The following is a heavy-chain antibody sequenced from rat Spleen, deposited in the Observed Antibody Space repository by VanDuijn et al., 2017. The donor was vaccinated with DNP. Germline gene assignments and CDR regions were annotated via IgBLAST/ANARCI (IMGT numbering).Heavy chain of an antibody. V-gene: IGHV5-17*01. Sequence: EVQLVESGGGLVQPGRSLRLSCAASGFTFSDYAMAWVRQAPKKGLEWVTTISYDGTRTYYRDSVMGRFTISRDDAKSTLYLQMDSLRSEDTATYYCARWPGYNPPYAMDAWGQGTSVTVSS. CDR3: ARWPGYNPPYAMDA. CDR1: GFTFSDYA. CDR2: ISYDGTRT. J-gene: IGHJ4*01. D-gene: IGHD1-4*01.